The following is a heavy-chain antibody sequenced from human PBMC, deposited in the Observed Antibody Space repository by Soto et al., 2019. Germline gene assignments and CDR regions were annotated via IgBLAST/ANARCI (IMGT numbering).Heavy chain of an antibody. V-gene: IGHV4-39*01. CDR1: GVSISSSSYY. J-gene: IGHJ4*02. CDR3: ARNLGSGWFYYFDY. CDR2: IYYSGST. D-gene: IGHD6-19*01. Sequence: SETLSLTCTVSGVSISSSSYYWGWIRQPPGKGLEWIGSIYYSGSTYYNPSLKSRVTISVDTSKNQFSLKLSSVTAADTAVYYCARNLGSGWFYYFDYWGQGTLVTVSS.